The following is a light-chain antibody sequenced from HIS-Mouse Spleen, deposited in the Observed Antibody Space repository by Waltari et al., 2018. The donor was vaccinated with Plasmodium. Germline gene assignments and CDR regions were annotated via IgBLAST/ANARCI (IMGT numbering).Light chain of an antibody. CDR1: QRVSSN. Sequence: EIVMTQSPVTLSVSPGERATLACRASQRVSSNFAWYQQNPGQAPRLLIYGASTRAPGMPARFSGSGSVTEFTRTISSMQAEDFAVYYCQQYNNWPTVGQGTRLEIK. J-gene: IGKJ5*01. CDR3: QQYNNWPT. CDR2: GAS. V-gene: IGKV3-15*01.